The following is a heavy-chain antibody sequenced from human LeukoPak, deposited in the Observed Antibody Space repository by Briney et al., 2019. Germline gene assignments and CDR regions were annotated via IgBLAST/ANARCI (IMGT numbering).Heavy chain of an antibody. Sequence: PGGSLRLSCAASGFTFSSYAMHWVRQAPGKGLEWVAVISYDGSSEYYADSVKGRLTISRDNSKNTLYVQMNSLRAEDTAVYYCARDMCSSTSCYRTVPFDYWGQGTLVTVSS. CDR2: ISYDGSSE. V-gene: IGHV3-30*04. CDR1: GFTFSSYA. J-gene: IGHJ4*02. D-gene: IGHD2-2*02. CDR3: ARDMCSSTSCYRTVPFDY.